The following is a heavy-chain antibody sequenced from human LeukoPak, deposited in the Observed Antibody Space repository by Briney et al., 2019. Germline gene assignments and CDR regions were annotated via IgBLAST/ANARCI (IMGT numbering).Heavy chain of an antibody. V-gene: IGHV4-59*01. CDR3: ARDGYYYDSSGAFDI. CDR1: GGSISSYY. J-gene: IGHJ3*02. D-gene: IGHD3-22*01. Sequence: SETLSLTCTVSGGSISSYYWSWIRQPPGKGLEWIGYIYYSGSTNYNPSLKSRVTISVDTSKNQFSLRLSSVTAADTAVYYCARDGYYYDSSGAFDIWGQGTMVTVSS. CDR2: IYYSGST.